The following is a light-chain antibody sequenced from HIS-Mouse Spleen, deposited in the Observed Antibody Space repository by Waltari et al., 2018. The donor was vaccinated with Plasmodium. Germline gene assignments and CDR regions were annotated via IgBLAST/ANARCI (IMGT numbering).Light chain of an antibody. CDR2: DFS. CDR1: SSDVGGYNY. V-gene: IGLV2-11*01. J-gene: IGLJ3*02. Sequence: QSALTQPRSVSGSPGQSVTISCTGTSSDVGGYNYVSWYQQHPGKAPKLMSYDFSKRPSGGRDRFSGSKSGNTSSLTISGLQAEDEADYYCCSYAGSYTWVFGGGTKLTVL. CDR3: CSYAGSYTWV.